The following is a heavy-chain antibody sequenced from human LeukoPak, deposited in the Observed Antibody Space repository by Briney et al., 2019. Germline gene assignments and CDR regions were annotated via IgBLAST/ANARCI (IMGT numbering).Heavy chain of an antibody. CDR1: GGPLSSFY. D-gene: IGHD3-22*01. Sequence: PSGTLSLTFTVSGGPLSSFYWGWVRQPPGEGLGWVGRIYYSGDTYHNPSLKSRVTTSVDTSKNQFSLKLSSVTAADTAVYYCARVEVYYDSSGYTDDAFDIWGQGTMVTVSS. V-gene: IGHV4-59*05. CDR3: ARVEVYYDSSGYTDDAFDI. CDR2: IYYSGDT. J-gene: IGHJ3*02.